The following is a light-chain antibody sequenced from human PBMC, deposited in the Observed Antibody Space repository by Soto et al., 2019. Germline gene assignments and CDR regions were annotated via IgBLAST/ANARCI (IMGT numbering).Light chain of an antibody. CDR1: QSIDSW. Sequence: DIQMTQSPSTLSASVGARVTITCRASQSIDSWLAWYQHKTGKAPKLLIFKASTLETGVPSRFSGSGSETEFTLTISSLQPEDFSTYYCQQSYSNPNTFGQGTRLEIK. V-gene: IGKV1-5*03. CDR3: QQSYSNPNT. CDR2: KAS. J-gene: IGKJ5*01.